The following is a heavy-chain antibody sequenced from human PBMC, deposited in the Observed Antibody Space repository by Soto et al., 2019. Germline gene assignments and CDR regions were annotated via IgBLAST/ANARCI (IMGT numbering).Heavy chain of an antibody. Sequence: QITLKESGPTLVKPTQPLTLTCTFSGFSLSTSGVGLGWIRQPPGKALEWLAIIDWDDDKRYSPSMKSRLTITKGTSKNHVVLTMTNMDPVDTATYYCARHIPSGYNDAFDTWGQGKMVTVSS. CDR3: ARHIPSGYNDAFDT. J-gene: IGHJ3*02. CDR2: IDWDDDK. CDR1: GFSLSTSGVG. V-gene: IGHV2-5*02. D-gene: IGHD3-9*01.